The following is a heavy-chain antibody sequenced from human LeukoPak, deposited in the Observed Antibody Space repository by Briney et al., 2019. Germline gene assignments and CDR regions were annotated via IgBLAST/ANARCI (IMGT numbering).Heavy chain of an antibody. J-gene: IGHJ4*02. CDR3: ATRDYTSSKY. CDR2: INSDGSTT. D-gene: IGHD2-2*02. Sequence: GGSLRLSCAASGFTVSSYWMHWVRQAPGKGLVWVSDINSDGSTTRYADSVQGRFTISRDNAKNTLYLQMNSLRADDTAVYYCATRDYTSSKYWGQGTLVTVAS. CDR1: GFTVSSYW. V-gene: IGHV3-74*01.